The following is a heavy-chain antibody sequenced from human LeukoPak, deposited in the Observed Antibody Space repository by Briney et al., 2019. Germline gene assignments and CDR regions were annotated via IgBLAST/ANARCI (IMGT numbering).Heavy chain of an antibody. V-gene: IGHV5-51*01. CDR3: ARWRAAMVTDYYYGMDV. Sequence: GESLKISCQGSGYSFTSYWIGWVRQMPGKGLEWMGIIYPGDSDTRYSPSFQGQVTISADKSITTAYLQWSSLKASDTAMYYCARWRAAMVTDYYYGMDVWGQGTTATVSS. CDR1: GYSFTSYW. D-gene: IGHD5-18*01. CDR2: IYPGDSDT. J-gene: IGHJ6*02.